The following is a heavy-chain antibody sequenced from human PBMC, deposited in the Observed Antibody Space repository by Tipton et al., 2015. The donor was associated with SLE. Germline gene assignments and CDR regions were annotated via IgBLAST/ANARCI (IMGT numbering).Heavy chain of an antibody. J-gene: IGHJ4*02. D-gene: IGHD2-21*02. CDR1: GITFRTYG. CDR2: IWYDGSQK. Sequence: SLRLSCVASGITFRTYGMQWVRQAPGKGPEWVALIWYDGSQKYYADSVKGRFTVSRDNSKNTLYLEMDSLGPEDTAVYYCATGVGDSLPFDYWGQGTLVTVSS. V-gene: IGHV3-33*01. CDR3: ATGVGDSLPFDY.